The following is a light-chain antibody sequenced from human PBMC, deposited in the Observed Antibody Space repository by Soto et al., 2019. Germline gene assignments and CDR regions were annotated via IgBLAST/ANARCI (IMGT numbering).Light chain of an antibody. CDR2: EVS. V-gene: IGLV2-14*01. CDR1: SSDVGGYNY. Sequence: QSVLTQPACVSLSPGQSITMSCTGTSSDVGGYNYVSWYQQNPGKAPKLMIYEVSNRPSGVSNRFSGSKSGNMASLTISGLQAEDEADYYCSSYTINRTYVFGTGTKVTVL. CDR3: SSYTINRTYV. J-gene: IGLJ1*01.